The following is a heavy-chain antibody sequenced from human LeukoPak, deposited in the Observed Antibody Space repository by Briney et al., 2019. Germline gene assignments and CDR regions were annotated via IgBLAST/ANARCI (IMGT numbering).Heavy chain of an antibody. Sequence: PGGSLRLSCAASGFTFSSYGMHWVRQAPGKGLEWVAVISYDGSNKYYADSVKGRFTISRDNSKNTLFLQMDSLATEDTAVYFCARVDWEGSGTYYFDSWGQGTLVTVSS. CDR2: ISYDGSNK. D-gene: IGHD1-26*01. V-gene: IGHV3-30*03. J-gene: IGHJ4*02. CDR1: GFTFSSYG. CDR3: ARVDWEGSGTYYFDS.